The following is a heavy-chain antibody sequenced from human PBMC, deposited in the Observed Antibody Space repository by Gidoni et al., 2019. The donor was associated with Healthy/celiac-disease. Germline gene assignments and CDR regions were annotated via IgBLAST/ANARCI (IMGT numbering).Heavy chain of an antibody. CDR1: GFTFSSYA. D-gene: IGHD3-22*01. J-gene: IGHJ1*01. CDR2: ISGSGGST. Sequence: EVQLLESGGGLVQPGGSLRLSCAASGFTFSSYAMRWVRQAPGKGLEWVSAISGSGGSTYYADSVKGRFTISRDNSKNTLYLQMNSLRAEDTAVYYCAKDPINYYDSSGYYGDYFQHWGQGTLVTVSS. V-gene: IGHV3-23*01. CDR3: AKDPINYYDSSGYYGDYFQH.